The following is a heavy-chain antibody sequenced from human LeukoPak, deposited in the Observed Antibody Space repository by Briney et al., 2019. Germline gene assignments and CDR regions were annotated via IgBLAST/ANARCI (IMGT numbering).Heavy chain of an antibody. V-gene: IGHV3-30-3*01. CDR1: GFTFSSYA. J-gene: IGHJ4*02. CDR3: ARALSPFDY. Sequence: GGSLRLSCAASGFTFSSYAMHWVRQAPGKGLEWVAVIPYDGSNKYYADSVKGRFTISRDNSKNTLYLQMNSLRAEDTAVYYCARALSPFDYWGQGTLVTVSS. CDR2: IPYDGSNK.